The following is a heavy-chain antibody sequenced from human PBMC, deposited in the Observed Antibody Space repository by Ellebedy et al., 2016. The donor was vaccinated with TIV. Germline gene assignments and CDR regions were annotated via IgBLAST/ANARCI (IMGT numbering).Heavy chain of an antibody. J-gene: IGHJ4*02. CDR3: AKGGTVIVVVIDY. D-gene: IGHD3-22*01. CDR1: GFTFSSYA. V-gene: IGHV3-23*01. CDR2: ISGSGGST. Sequence: GGSLRLSCAASGFTFSSYAMSWVRQAPGKGLEWVSAISGSGGSTYYADSVKGRFTISRDNSKNTLYLQMNGLRAEDTAVYYCAKGGTVIVVVIDYWGQGTLVTASS.